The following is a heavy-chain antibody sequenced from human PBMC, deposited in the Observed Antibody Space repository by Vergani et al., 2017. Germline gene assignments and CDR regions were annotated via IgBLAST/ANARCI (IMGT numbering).Heavy chain of an antibody. J-gene: IGHJ6*02. D-gene: IGHD6-13*01. V-gene: IGHV4-59*01. CDR2: IYYSGST. CDR1: GGSISSYY. CDR3: ARSGTRDSSWYYYYYGMDV. Sequence: QVQLQESGPGLVKPSETLSLTCTVSGGSISSYYWSWIRQPPGKGLGWIGYIYYSGSTNYNTSLKSRVTISVDTSKNQFSLKLSSVTAADTAVYYCARSGTRDSSWYYYYYGMDVWGQGTTVTVSS.